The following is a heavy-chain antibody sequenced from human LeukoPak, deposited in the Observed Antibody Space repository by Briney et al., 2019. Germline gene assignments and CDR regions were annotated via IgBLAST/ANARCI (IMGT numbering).Heavy chain of an antibody. V-gene: IGHV3-74*01. CDR2: INSDGSST. CDR1: GFTFSSYW. J-gene: IGHJ3*02. D-gene: IGHD3-22*01. Sequence: GGSLRLSCAASGFTFSSYWMHRVRQAPGKGLVWVSRINSDGSSTSYADSVKGRFTISRDNAKNTLYLQMNSLRAEDTALYYCARDTMINAFDIWGQGTMVTVSS. CDR3: ARDTMINAFDI.